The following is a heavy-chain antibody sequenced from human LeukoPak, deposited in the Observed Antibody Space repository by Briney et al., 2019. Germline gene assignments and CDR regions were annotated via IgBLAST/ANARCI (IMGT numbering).Heavy chain of an antibody. D-gene: IGHD3-9*01. V-gene: IGHV1-2*02. CDR3: ARENFNYDILTGYYYFDS. CDR1: GYTFTGYY. J-gene: IGHJ4*02. CDR2: INPNSGDT. Sequence: GASVKVSCKASGYTFTGYYMHWVRQAPGEGLEWMGWINPNSGDTNCAQNFEGRVTMTRDTSISTAYMELSSLRSDDTAVYYCARENFNYDILTGYYYFDSWGQGTLVTVSS.